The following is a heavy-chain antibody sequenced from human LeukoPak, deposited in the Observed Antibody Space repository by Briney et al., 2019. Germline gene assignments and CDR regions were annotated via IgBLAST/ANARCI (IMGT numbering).Heavy chain of an antibody. CDR1: GYSFTNYW. CDR2: IYPGDSDT. Sequence: GESLKISCKGSGYSFTNYWIGWGRQMPGKGLDWMGIIYPGDSDTRYSPSFQGQVTISADKSVNTAYLQVTSLKASDTAMYYCARRGESEEHLDYWGQGTLVTVSS. CDR3: ARRGESEEHLDY. J-gene: IGHJ4*02. D-gene: IGHD1-26*01. V-gene: IGHV5-51*01.